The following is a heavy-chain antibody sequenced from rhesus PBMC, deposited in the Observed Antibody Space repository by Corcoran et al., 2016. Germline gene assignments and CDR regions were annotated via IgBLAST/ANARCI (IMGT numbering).Heavy chain of an antibody. Sequence: QLQLQESGPGLVKPSETLSVTCAVSGGSISRSYWSWIRQAPGKGLEWIGYIYGSGSSTNYNPSLNGRFTLSVDTSKNQLSLKLSSVTAADTAVYYCASAGSPYYFVYWGQGVRVTVSS. V-gene: IGHV4-169*02. CDR2: IYGSGSST. D-gene: IGHD1-44*02. CDR1: GGSISRSY. J-gene: IGHJ4*01. CDR3: ASAGSPYYFVY.